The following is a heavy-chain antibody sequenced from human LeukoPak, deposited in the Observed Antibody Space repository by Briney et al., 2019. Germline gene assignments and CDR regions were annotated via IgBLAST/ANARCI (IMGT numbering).Heavy chain of an antibody. V-gene: IGHV3-48*02. J-gene: IGHJ4*02. D-gene: IGHD6-19*01. Sequence: GGSLRLSCAASGFTFSSYSMNWVRQAPGKGLEWVSYISSSYSTMYYADSVRGRFTISRDNAKSSLYLQMNSLRDEDTAVYYCARDASGWGFTDYWGQGTLVTVSS. CDR1: GFTFSSYS. CDR3: ARDASGWGFTDY. CDR2: ISSSYSTM.